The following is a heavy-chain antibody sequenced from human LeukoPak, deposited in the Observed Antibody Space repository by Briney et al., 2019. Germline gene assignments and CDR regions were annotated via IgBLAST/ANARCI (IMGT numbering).Heavy chain of an antibody. Sequence: GASVKVSCKVSGYTLTELSMHWVRQAPGKGLEWMGGFDPEDGETIYAQKFQGRVTMTEDTSTDTAYMELSSLRSEDTAVYYCATNHNSIVVVPAAMSLDVWGKGTTVTVSS. V-gene: IGHV1-24*01. CDR2: FDPEDGET. CDR1: GYTLTELS. J-gene: IGHJ6*04. D-gene: IGHD2-2*01. CDR3: ATNHNSIVVVPAAMSLDV.